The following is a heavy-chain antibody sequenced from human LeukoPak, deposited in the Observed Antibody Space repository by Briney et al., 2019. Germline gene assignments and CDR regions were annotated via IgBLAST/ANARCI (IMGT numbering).Heavy chain of an antibody. V-gene: IGHV3-7*05. CDR3: AKGFYDNSASGVFDI. Sequence: GGSLRLSCTASGFTFSSYWMSWVRQAPGKGLEWVANIKQDGSDKYYVDSVKGRFTISRDNAKNSLYLQMNSLRAEDTAVYYCAKGFYDNSASGVFDIWGQGTMVTVSS. CDR1: GFTFSSYW. J-gene: IGHJ3*02. CDR2: IKQDGSDK. D-gene: IGHD3-22*01.